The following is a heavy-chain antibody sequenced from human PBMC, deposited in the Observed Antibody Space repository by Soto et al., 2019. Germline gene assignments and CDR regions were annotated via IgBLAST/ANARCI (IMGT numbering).Heavy chain of an antibody. J-gene: IGHJ4*02. CDR2: IWYDGSNK. CDR1: GFTFSSYG. CDR3: ARDLADSYGYSIGY. D-gene: IGHD5-18*01. V-gene: IGHV3-33*01. Sequence: GGSLRLSCAASGFTFSSYGMHWVRQAPGKGLEWVAVIWYDGSNKYYADSVKGRFTISRDNSKNTLYLQMNSLRAEDTAVYYCARDLADSYGYSIGYWGQGTLVTVSS.